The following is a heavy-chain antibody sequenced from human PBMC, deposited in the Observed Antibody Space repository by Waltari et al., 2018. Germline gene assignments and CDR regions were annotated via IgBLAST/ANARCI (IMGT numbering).Heavy chain of an antibody. CDR2: ITNNTGNP. V-gene: IGHV7-4-1*02. CDR3: VREVVPASTIVVNWFDP. Sequence: QVQMVKSGPELKKPGALVKASCKAAGHTCPKYARNGIRQAPGQGFELMGLITNNTGNPTYVQGFTGRFVFSLDSSVSTAYLQINSLKVEDTAVYYCVREVVPASTIVVNWFDPWGQGTLVTVSS. D-gene: IGHD2-2*01. J-gene: IGHJ5*02. CDR1: GHTCPKYA.